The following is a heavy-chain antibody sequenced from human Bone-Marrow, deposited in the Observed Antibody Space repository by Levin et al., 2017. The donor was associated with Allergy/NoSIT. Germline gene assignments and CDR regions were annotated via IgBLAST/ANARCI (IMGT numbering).Heavy chain of an antibody. V-gene: IGHV1-18*01. D-gene: IGHD2-2*02. Sequence: GGSLRLSCKASGSTFTSYGISWVRQAPGQGLEWMGWISAYNGNTNYAQKLQGRVTMTTDTSTSTAYMELRSLRSDDTAVYYCARAYLSHTLREDYWGQGTLVTVSS. CDR2: ISAYNGNT. CDR1: GSTFTSYG. J-gene: IGHJ4*02. CDR3: ARAYLSHTLREDY.